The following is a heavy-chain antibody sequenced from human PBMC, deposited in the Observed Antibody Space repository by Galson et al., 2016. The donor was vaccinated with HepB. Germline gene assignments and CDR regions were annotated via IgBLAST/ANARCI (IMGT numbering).Heavy chain of an antibody. CDR1: GFTFSSYG. CDR3: AKVHVSAFEIRFLDLDYYKYGMDV. CDR2: ISFDGSNK. D-gene: IGHD3-3*01. Sequence: SLRLSCAASGFTFSSYGMHWVRQAPGKGLEWVAVISFDGSNKYYADSVKGRFTISRDNSKNTLYLQMNSLRAEDTAVYYCAKVHVSAFEIRFLDLDYYKYGMDVWGQGTAVGV. V-gene: IGHV3-30*18. J-gene: IGHJ6*02.